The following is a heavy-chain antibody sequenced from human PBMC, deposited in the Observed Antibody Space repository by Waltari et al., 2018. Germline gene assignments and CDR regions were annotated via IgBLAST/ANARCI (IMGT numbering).Heavy chain of an antibody. V-gene: IGHV1-2*02. CDR3: ARTDILTGYYNRYFAY. Sequence: QEQLVQSGAEVKKPGASVKVSCKASGYTFTGYYIHWVRQAPGQGLEWMGWINPKNGGTNYAQKFQDRVTMTRETSINTAYLELNRLRSDDTAVYYCARTDILTGYYNRYFAYWGQGTLVIVSS. D-gene: IGHD3-9*01. CDR1: GYTFTGYY. CDR2: INPKNGGT. J-gene: IGHJ4*02.